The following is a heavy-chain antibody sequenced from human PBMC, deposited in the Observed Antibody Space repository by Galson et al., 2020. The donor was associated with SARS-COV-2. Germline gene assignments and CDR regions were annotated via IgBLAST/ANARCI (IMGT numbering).Heavy chain of an antibody. V-gene: IGHV3-30-3*01. CDR1: GFTFSDYA. J-gene: IGHJ3*02. CDR3: AKVPGGDPSNWYGALHI. CDR2: ISYDGSKK. Sequence: TGGSLRLSCAASGFTFSDYALHWVRQAPGKGLEWLAVISYDGSKKYYADSVKGRFTISRDNYGNTVSLQMNGLRDDDTAVYYCAKVPGGDPSNWYGALHIWGQGTMVTVSS. D-gene: IGHD1-20*01.